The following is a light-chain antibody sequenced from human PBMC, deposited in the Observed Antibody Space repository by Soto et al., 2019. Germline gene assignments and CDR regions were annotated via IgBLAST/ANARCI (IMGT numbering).Light chain of an antibody. Sequence: AIPVTQSPSSLSASVRDRVTITCRASQDIRGALAWYQQKPGKAPKLLIYDVSTVQSGVPSRFSGRGSGTEFTLTITSLQPEDFATYYCQQFNIYPITFGQGTRLDI. CDR3: QQFNIYPIT. J-gene: IGKJ5*01. V-gene: IGKV1-13*02. CDR2: DVS. CDR1: QDIRGA.